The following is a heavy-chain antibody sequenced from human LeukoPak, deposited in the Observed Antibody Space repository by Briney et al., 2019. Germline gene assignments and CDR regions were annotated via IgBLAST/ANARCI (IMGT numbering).Heavy chain of an antibody. CDR2: ISGSGGST. J-gene: IGHJ4*02. Sequence: QPGGSLRLSCAASGFTFSSYAMSWVRQAPGKGLEWVSAISGSGGSTYYADSVKGRFTISRDNSKNTLYLQMNSLRAEDTAVYYSANNYDFWSGYLDYWGQGTLVTVSS. D-gene: IGHD3-3*01. V-gene: IGHV3-23*01. CDR3: ANNYDFWSGYLDY. CDR1: GFTFSSYA.